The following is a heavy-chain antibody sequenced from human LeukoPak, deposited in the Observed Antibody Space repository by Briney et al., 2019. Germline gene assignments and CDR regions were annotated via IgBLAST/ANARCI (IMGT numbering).Heavy chain of an antibody. Sequence: PGGSLRLSCAASGFTFSSYWMHWVRQAPGKGLVWVSRINSDGSSTGYADSVKGRFTISRDNAKNTLNLQMNSLRAEDTAVYYCTKEYSGSSDYWGQGTLVTVSS. D-gene: IGHD1-26*01. CDR1: GFTFSSYW. J-gene: IGHJ4*02. CDR2: INSDGSST. V-gene: IGHV3-74*01. CDR3: TKEYSGSSDY.